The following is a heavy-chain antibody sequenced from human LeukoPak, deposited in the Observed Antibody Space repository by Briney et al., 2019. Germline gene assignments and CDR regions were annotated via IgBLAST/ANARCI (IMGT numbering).Heavy chain of an antibody. CDR1: GFTFSSYV. CDR3: ARGSRNYYDSSGYYYY. J-gene: IGHJ4*02. CDR2: IRYDGSNK. V-gene: IGHV3-30*02. Sequence: GGSLRLSCAASGFTFSSYVMHWVRQAPGKGLEWVAFIRYDGSNKYYANSVKGRFTISRDNSKNTLYLQMGSLRAEDMAVCYCARGSRNYYDSSGYYYYWGQGTLVTVSS. D-gene: IGHD3-22*01.